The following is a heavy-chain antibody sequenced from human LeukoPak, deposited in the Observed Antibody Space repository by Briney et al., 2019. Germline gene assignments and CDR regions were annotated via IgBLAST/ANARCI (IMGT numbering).Heavy chain of an antibody. V-gene: IGHV3-7*01. CDR1: SFSFKDFW. CDR3: AISASQYFDYLDY. Sequence: GGSLRLSCVASSFSFKDFWMRWVRQRPGKELEWVATIKRFGSEKTYLDSVKGRFTISRDDSKSSLSLQMNNLGADDSGLYYYAISASQYFDYLDYWGQGALVTVSS. CDR2: IKRFGSEK. D-gene: IGHD2/OR15-2a*01. J-gene: IGHJ4*02.